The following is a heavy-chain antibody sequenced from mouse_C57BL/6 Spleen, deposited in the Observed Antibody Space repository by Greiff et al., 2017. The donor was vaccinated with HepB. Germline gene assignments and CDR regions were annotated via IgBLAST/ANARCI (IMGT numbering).Heavy chain of an antibody. CDR1: GFTFSDYG. CDR3: ARPGLTGTAWFAY. V-gene: IGHV5-17*01. J-gene: IGHJ3*01. D-gene: IGHD4-1*01. Sequence: EVQLQESGGGLVKPGGSLKLSCAASGFTFSDYGMHWVRQAPEKGLEWVAYISSGSSTIYYADTVKGRFTISRDNAKNTLFLQMTSLRSEDTAMYYCARPGLTGTAWFAYWGQGTLVTVSA. CDR2: ISSGSSTI.